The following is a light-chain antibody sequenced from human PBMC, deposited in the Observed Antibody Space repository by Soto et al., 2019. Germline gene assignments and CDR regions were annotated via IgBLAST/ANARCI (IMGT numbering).Light chain of an antibody. CDR1: QGISSY. V-gene: IGKV1-9*01. J-gene: IGKJ5*01. CDR2: AAS. CDR3: QQLNSYPLT. Sequence: IQLTQSPSFLSASVGDRVTITCRASQGISSYLAWYQQKPGKAPKLLIYAASTLQTGVPSRFSGSESGTEFTLTISSLQPEDFATYYCQQLNSYPLTFGQGTRLEIK.